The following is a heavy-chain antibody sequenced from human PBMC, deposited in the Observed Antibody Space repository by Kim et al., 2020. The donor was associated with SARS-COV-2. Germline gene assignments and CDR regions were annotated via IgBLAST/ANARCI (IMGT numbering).Heavy chain of an antibody. CDR3: ASHGSGSIYYGMDV. V-gene: IGHV4-31*03. J-gene: IGHJ6*02. D-gene: IGHD3-10*01. CDR1: GGSISSGGYY. Sequence: SETLSLTCTVSGGSISSGGYYWSWIRQHPGKGLEWIGYIYYSGSTYYNPSLKSRVTISVDTSKNQFSLKLSSVTAADTAVYYCASHGSGSIYYGMDVWGQGTTLTVSS. CDR2: IYYSGST.